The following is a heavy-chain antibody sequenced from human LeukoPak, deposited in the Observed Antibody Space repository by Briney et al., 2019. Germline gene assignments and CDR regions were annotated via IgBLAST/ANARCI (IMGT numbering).Heavy chain of an antibody. J-gene: IGHJ6*03. CDR2: IIPISSTA. V-gene: IGHV1-69*13. CDR3: ARDDPVDTAMVRASPYYYYMDV. D-gene: IGHD5-18*01. Sequence: GASVKVSCKASRGTFSSYAISWVRQAPGQGLEWMGGIIPISSTANYAQKFQGRVTITADESTSTAYMELSSLRSEDTAVYYCARDDPVDTAMVRASPYYYYMDVWGKGTTVTVSS. CDR1: RGTFSSYA.